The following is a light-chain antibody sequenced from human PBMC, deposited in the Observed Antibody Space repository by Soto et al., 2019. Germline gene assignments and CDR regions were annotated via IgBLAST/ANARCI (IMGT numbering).Light chain of an antibody. CDR2: DAS. V-gene: IGKV1-5*01. CDR1: QSISSW. Sequence: DIQMTQCPSTLSASVGDRVTITCRASQSISSWLAWYQQKPGKAPKLLIYDASSLESGVPSRFSGSGSGTEFTLTISSLQPDDFATYYCQHYNSYSEAFGQGTKWIS. CDR3: QHYNSYSEA. J-gene: IGKJ1*01.